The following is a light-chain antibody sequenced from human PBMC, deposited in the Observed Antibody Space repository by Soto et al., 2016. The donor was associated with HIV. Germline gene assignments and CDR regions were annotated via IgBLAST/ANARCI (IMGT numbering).Light chain of an antibody. CDR1: NVGSKR. J-gene: IGLJ2*01. CDR3: QVWDSSSDHVV. Sequence: SYVLTQAPSVSAAPGTTARITCGGNNVGSKRVHWYQQKPGQAPVVVVYGDNDRPSGIPERFSGSNSGNTATLTISRVEAGDEADYYCQVWDSSSDHVVFGGGTKLTVL. CDR2: GDN. V-gene: IGLV3-21*03.